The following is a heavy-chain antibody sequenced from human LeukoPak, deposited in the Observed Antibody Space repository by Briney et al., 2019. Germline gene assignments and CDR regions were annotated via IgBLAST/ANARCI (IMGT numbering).Heavy chain of an antibody. CDR1: GFTFSNYG. Sequence: GGSLRLSCAASGFTFSNYGMSWVRQAPGRGLEWVSGISNNGGYTYYADSVKGRFTISRDNSKNTLYLQMDSLTAEDTAVYYCTRKGSQWDFLVDYWGQGTRVAVSP. V-gene: IGHV3-23*01. CDR2: ISNNGGYT. J-gene: IGHJ4*02. D-gene: IGHD2/OR15-2a*01. CDR3: TRKGSQWDFLVDY.